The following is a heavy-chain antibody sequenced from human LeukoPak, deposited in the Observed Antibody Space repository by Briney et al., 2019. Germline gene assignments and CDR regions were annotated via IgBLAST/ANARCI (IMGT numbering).Heavy chain of an antibody. Sequence: PSETLSLTCAVYGGSFSGYWWTWIRQSPGKGLEWIGEINHGESTNYNPSLKSRVTISGDTSKNQLSLKLTSVTAADTAVFYCARHFDGPHPEGNSRLKWFDPWGQGTLATVSS. D-gene: IGHD1-1*01. CDR2: INHGEST. CDR3: ARHFDGPHPEGNSRLKWFDP. V-gene: IGHV4-34*01. J-gene: IGHJ5*02. CDR1: GGSFSGYW.